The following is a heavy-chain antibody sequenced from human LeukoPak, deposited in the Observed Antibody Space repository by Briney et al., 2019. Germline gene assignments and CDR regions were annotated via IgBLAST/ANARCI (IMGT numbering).Heavy chain of an antibody. J-gene: IGHJ4*02. CDR2: ITSNGGNT. V-gene: IGHV3-64*01. CDR1: GFTFSSYA. Sequence: GGSLRLSCAASGFTFSSYAMHWVRQAPGKGLEYVSAITSNGGNTYYAKSVKGRFTISRDNSKNTLYLQMGSLRAEDMAVYYCARARPSGYYDYWGQGTLVTVSS. CDR3: ARARPSGYYDY. D-gene: IGHD3-9*01.